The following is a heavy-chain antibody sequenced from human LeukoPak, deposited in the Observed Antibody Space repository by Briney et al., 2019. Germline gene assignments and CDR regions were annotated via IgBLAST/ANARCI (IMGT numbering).Heavy chain of an antibody. CDR3: ARAWKRYSYGKFDY. D-gene: IGHD5-18*01. CDR2: IKQDGGEK. J-gene: IGHJ4*02. Sequence: GGSLRLSCAASGFTFSSHWMSWVRQAPGKGLEWVANIKQDGGEKYYVDSVKGRFTISRDNAKNSLYLQMNSLRAEDTAVYHCARAWKRYSYGKFDYWGQGTLVTVSS. CDR1: GFTFSSHW. V-gene: IGHV3-7*04.